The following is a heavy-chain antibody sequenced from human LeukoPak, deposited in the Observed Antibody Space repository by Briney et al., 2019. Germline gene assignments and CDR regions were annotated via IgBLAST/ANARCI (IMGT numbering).Heavy chain of an antibody. V-gene: IGHV1-18*01. Sequence: ASVKVSCKASGYTFTNYGINWVRQAPGQGLEWMGWISAYNGNTNYAQKLQGRVTMTTDTSTSTAYMELRSLRSDDTAVYYCARRRAYYYDSSGYWALDYWGQGTLVTVSS. CDR3: ARRRAYYYDSSGYWALDY. CDR1: GYTFTNYG. J-gene: IGHJ4*02. D-gene: IGHD3-22*01. CDR2: ISAYNGNT.